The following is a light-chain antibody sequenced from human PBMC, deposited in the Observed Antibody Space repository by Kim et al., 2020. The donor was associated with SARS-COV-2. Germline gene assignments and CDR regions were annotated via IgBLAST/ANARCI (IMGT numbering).Light chain of an antibody. CDR2: KTS. J-gene: IGKJ2*01. Sequence: SASVGDRVPISCRASQTINNWLAWYQQKPGKAPTLLIYKTSSLESGVPSRFSGSGSGTEFTLTISSLQPDDFATYYCQQYNSYQYTFGQGTKLEI. V-gene: IGKV1-5*03. CDR1: QTINNW. CDR3: QQYNSYQYT.